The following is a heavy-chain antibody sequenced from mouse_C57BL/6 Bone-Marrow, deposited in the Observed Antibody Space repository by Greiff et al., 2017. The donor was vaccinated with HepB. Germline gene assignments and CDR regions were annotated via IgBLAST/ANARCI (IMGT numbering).Heavy chain of an antibody. CDR1: GYTFTSYW. Sequence: VQLQQPGAELVKPGASVKMSCKASGYTFTSYWITWVKQRPGQGLEWIGDIYPGSGSTNYNEKFKSKATLTVDTSSSTAYMQLSSLTSEDSAVYYCVRLDSSGHYAMDYWGQGTSVTVSS. D-gene: IGHD3-2*02. J-gene: IGHJ4*01. CDR2: IYPGSGST. V-gene: IGHV1-55*01. CDR3: VRLDSSGHYAMDY.